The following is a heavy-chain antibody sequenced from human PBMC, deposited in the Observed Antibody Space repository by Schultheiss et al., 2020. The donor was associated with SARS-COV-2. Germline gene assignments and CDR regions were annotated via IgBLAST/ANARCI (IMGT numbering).Heavy chain of an antibody. V-gene: IGHV3-33*01. CDR1: GFTFSSYG. J-gene: IGHJ6*02. CDR3: ARDPAWGIAAVGKRGYYGMDV. CDR2: IWYDGSNK. D-gene: IGHD6-13*01. Sequence: SCAASGFTFSSYGMHWVRQAPGKGLEWVAVIWYDGSNKYYADSVKGRFTISRDNSKNTLYLQMNSLRAEDTAVYYCARDPAWGIAAVGKRGYYGMDVWGQGTTVTVSS.